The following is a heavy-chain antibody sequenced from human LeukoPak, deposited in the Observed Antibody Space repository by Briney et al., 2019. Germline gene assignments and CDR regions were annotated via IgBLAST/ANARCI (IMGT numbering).Heavy chain of an antibody. Sequence: SETLSLTCAVYGGSFSGYYWSWIRQPPGKGLEWIGEINHSGSTNYNPSLKSRVTISVDTSKNQFSLKLSSVTAADTAVYYCARGRYCSGGSCYSGFGGRNDYWGQGTLVTVSS. V-gene: IGHV4-34*01. D-gene: IGHD2-15*01. CDR1: GGSFSGYY. J-gene: IGHJ4*02. CDR2: INHSGST. CDR3: ARGRYCSGGSCYSGFGGRNDY.